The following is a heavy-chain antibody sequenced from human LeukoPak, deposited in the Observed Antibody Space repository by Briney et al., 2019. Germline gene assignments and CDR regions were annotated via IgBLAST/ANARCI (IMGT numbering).Heavy chain of an antibody. CDR3: ARVPHTYYDAVPCDP. D-gene: IGHD1-26*01. J-gene: IGHJ5*02. Sequence: WASVKVSCKASGYTFTSYDINWVRQATGQGLEWVGWMNPNSSNTGYAQKFQGRITMTRNNSISTPYMELSSLRSKDAAVYYCARVPHTYYDAVPCDPWGQGTLVTVSS. V-gene: IGHV1-8*01. CDR1: GYTFTSYD. CDR2: MNPNSSNT.